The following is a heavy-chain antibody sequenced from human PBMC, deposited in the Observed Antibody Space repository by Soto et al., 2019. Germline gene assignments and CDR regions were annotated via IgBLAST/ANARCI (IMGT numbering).Heavy chain of an antibody. V-gene: IGHV4-34*01. CDR3: AINGRFLEWLLFYNGFDP. D-gene: IGHD3-3*01. J-gene: IGHJ5*02. Sequence: GFCWGRINKKTRKGVEWIGEINHSGSTNYNPSLKSRVTISVDTSKNQFSLKLSSVTAADTAVYYCAINGRFLEWLLFYNGFDPWGHGTLVTVSS. CDR1: GFC. CDR2: INHSGST.